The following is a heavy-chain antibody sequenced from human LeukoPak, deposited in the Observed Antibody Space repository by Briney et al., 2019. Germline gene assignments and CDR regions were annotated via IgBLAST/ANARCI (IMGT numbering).Heavy chain of an antibody. J-gene: IGHJ5*02. V-gene: IGHV1-46*01. CDR3: ARDNSYRDSCWWFDP. CDR1: GYTFTDYY. CDR2: INPSGSRT. D-gene: IGHD4-23*01. Sequence: ASVKVSCKASGYTFTDYYMHWVRQAPGRGLEWVGLINPSGSRTICAQKFQGRVTMTRDTSTSTDYMELSSLTSEDTAVYYCARDNSYRDSCWWFDPWGQGTLVTVSS.